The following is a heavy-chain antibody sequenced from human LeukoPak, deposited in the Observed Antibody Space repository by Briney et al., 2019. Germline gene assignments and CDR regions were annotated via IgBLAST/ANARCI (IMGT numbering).Heavy chain of an antibody. J-gene: IGHJ4*02. Sequence: PSETLSLTCTVSGGSISNYYWSWIRQPPGKGLEWIGYFYYSGSTNYNPSLKSRVTISVDTSKNQFSLKLSSVTAADMAVYYCARGGITGVLDYWGQGTLVTVSS. CDR2: FYYSGST. D-gene: IGHD7-27*01. CDR1: GGSISNYY. CDR3: ARGGITGVLDY. V-gene: IGHV4-59*01.